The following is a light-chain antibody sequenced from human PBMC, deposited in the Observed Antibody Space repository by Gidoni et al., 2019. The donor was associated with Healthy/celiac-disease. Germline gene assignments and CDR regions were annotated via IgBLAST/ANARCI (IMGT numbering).Light chain of an antibody. CDR3: GTWDSSLSAWV. CDR2: YLY. Sequence: SVFMQPPSLSAPPGQTVTISCSGSNSDIGNNYVAWYQHLPGAAPKLLIYYLYQRPSGIPDRFSGSRSGTSAALAITGLQTGDEADYYCGTWDSSLSAWVFGGGTKLTVL. V-gene: IGLV1-51*01. J-gene: IGLJ3*02. CDR1: NSDIGNNY.